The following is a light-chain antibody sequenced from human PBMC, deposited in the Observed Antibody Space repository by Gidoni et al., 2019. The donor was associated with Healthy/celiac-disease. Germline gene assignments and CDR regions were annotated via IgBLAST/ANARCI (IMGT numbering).Light chain of an antibody. Sequence: DIQVTQSPSTLSASVGDRVTITCRASQNINNWMAWFQQKPGKAPKLLIYQASNLEIGVPSRLSGSGSGTEFTLTISSLQPDDFATYYCQQYNSYSCSFGQGTKLEIK. V-gene: IGKV1-5*03. CDR1: QNINNW. CDR2: QAS. J-gene: IGKJ2*04. CDR3: QQYNSYSCS.